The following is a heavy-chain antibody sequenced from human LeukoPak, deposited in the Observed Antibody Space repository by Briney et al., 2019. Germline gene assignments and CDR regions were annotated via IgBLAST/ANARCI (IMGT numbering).Heavy chain of an antibody. CDR2: IYSGGST. Sequence: GGSLRLSCAASGFTVSSNYMSWVRQAPGKGLEWVSVIYSGGSTYYADSVKGRFTISRDNSQNTLYLQMNSLRAEDTAVYYCAKDRHYYGSGSFYTYFDYWGQGTLVTVSS. CDR3: AKDRHYYGSGSFYTYFDY. V-gene: IGHV3-66*01. D-gene: IGHD3-10*01. J-gene: IGHJ4*02. CDR1: GFTVSSNY.